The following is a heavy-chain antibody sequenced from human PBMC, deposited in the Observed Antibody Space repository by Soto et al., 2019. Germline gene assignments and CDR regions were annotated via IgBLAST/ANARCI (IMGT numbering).Heavy chain of an antibody. D-gene: IGHD2-8*01. CDR2: INPKSGGT. CDR3: ARGDSTDCSNGVCSFFYNHDMDV. V-gene: IGHV1-2*04. J-gene: IGHJ6*02. Sequence: ASVKVSCKASGYSFTDYHIHWVRQAPGQGPEWMGRINPKSGGTSTAQKFQGWVTMTTDTSISTASMELTRLTSDDTAIYYCARGDSTDCSNGVCSFFYNHDMDVWGQGTTVTVSS. CDR1: GYSFTDYH.